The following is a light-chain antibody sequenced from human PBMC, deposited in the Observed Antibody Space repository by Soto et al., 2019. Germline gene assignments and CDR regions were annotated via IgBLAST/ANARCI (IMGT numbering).Light chain of an antibody. V-gene: IGKV1-5*03. CDR3: QQFYRYSWT. CDR1: QSVDTC. J-gene: IGKJ1*01. CDR2: KAS. Sequence: DIQMTQSPSTLSASVGDRVTITCRASQSVDTCLAWYQQKPGQAPHLLIYKASSLETGVPSRFSGSGSVTEFTLTISSLQADDFATYYCQQFYRYSWTFGQGTKVEIK.